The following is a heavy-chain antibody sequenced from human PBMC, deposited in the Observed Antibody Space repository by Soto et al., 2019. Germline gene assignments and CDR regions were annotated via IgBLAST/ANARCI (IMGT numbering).Heavy chain of an antibody. D-gene: IGHD3-3*01. CDR1: GYTFTSYG. Sequence: ASVKVSCKASGYTFTSYGISWVRQAPGQGLEWMGWISAYNGNTNYAQKLQGRVTMTTDTSTSTAYMELRSLRSDDTAVYYCARSAYYDFWSAFDYWGQGTLVTAPQ. CDR3: ARSAYYDFWSAFDY. J-gene: IGHJ4*02. CDR2: ISAYNGNT. V-gene: IGHV1-18*01.